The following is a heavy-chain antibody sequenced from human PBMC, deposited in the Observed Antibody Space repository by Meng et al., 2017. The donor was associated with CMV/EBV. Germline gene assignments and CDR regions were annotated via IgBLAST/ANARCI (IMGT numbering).Heavy chain of an antibody. Sequence: GGSLRLSCAASGFTLSSYEMNWVRQAPGKGLEWVSYISSSGSTIYYADSVKGRFTISRDNAKNSLYLQMNSLRAEDTAVYYCARALIAVAGSWDYYYGMDVWGQGTTVTVSS. CDR2: ISSSGSTI. J-gene: IGHJ6*02. CDR3: ARALIAVAGSWDYYYGMDV. D-gene: IGHD6-19*01. V-gene: IGHV3-48*03. CDR1: GFTLSSYE.